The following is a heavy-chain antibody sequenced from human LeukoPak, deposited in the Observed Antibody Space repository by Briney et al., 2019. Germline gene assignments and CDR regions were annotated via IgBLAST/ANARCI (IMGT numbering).Heavy chain of an antibody. Sequence: PGGSLRLSCAASGFTFGSYGMSWVRQAPGKGLEWVSFITPNADRTPYADSVEGRFTISRDNPRNTVYMQMNSLRDEDTAVYYCAIMHGYYDGSGYWVQWGQGTLVTVSS. CDR1: GFTFGSYG. J-gene: IGHJ1*01. D-gene: IGHD3-22*01. V-gene: IGHV3-23*01. CDR2: ITPNADRT. CDR3: AIMHGYYDGSGYWVQ.